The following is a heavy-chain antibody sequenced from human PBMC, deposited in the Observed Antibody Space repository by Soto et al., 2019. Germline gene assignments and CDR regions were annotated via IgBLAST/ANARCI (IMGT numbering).Heavy chain of an antibody. CDR1: GFTFTSSA. Sequence: SVKVSCKASGFTFTSSAMQWVRQARGQRLEWIGWIVVGSGNTNYAQKFQERVTITRDMSTSTAYMELSSLRSEDTAVYYCAADPYGSESNYYYYYYMDVWGKGLTVTAP. V-gene: IGHV1-58*02. D-gene: IGHD3-10*01. J-gene: IGHJ6*03. CDR2: IVVGSGNT. CDR3: AADPYGSESNYYYYYYMDV.